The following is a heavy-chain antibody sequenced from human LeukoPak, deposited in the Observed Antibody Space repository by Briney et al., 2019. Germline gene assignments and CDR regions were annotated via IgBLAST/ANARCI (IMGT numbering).Heavy chain of an antibody. V-gene: IGHV3-30*02. CDR1: GFTFSSYG. D-gene: IGHD3-10*01. CDR2: IRYDGSNK. Sequence: PGGSLRLSCAASGFTFSSYGLHWVRQAPGKGLDWVSLIRYDGSNKYYADSVKGRFTISRDNSKNTLYLQLNSLRAEDTAVYYCARDSSTYYYGSGSYGGSVDYWGQGTLVTVSS. CDR3: ARDSSTYYYGSGSYGGSVDY. J-gene: IGHJ4*02.